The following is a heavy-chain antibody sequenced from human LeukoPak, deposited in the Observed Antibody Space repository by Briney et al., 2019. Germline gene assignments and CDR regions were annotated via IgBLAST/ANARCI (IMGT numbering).Heavy chain of an antibody. V-gene: IGHV4-34*01. CDR1: GGSFSGYY. J-gene: IGHJ6*03. CDR3: ARDSRYSDTSGYYYSHYYMDV. Sequence: PSETLSLTCAVYGGSFSGYYWSWIRQPPGKGLEWIGEINHSGSTYYNPSLKSRVTISVDTSKNQFSLKLSSVTAADTAVYYCARDSRYSDTSGYYYSHYYMDVWGKGTTVTVSS. CDR2: INHSGST. D-gene: IGHD3-22*01.